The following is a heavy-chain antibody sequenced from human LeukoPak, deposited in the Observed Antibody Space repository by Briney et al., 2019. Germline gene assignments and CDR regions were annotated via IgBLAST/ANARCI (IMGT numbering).Heavy chain of an antibody. CDR3: ARAAFSGYGIDY. V-gene: IGHV3-30*03. CDR1: GFTFSSYA. CDR2: ISYDGSRR. Sequence: PGGSLRLSCIVSGFTFSSYAMHWVRQAPGRGLEWVAVISYDGSRRHFADSVKGRFTISRDSSLSLEMNSLRPEDTAVYYCARAAFSGYGIDYWGQGSLVTVSS. J-gene: IGHJ4*02. D-gene: IGHD5-12*01.